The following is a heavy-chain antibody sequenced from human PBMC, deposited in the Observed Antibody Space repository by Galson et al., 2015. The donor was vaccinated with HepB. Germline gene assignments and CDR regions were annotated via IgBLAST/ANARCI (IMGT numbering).Heavy chain of an antibody. CDR2: ISSSSSYI. Sequence: SLRLSCAASGFTFNSYSMNWVRQAPGKGLEWVSSISSSSSYIYYADSVKGRFTISRDNAKNSLYLQMNSLRAEDTAVYYCARGSVSWYLDYWGQGTLVTVSS. J-gene: IGHJ4*02. CDR3: ARGSVSWYLDY. CDR1: GFTFNSYS. D-gene: IGHD6-13*01. V-gene: IGHV3-21*01.